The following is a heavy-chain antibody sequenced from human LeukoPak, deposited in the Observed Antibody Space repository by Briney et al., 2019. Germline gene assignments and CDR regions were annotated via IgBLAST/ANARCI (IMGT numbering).Heavy chain of an antibody. D-gene: IGHD3-22*01. CDR3: ARWEDSSGYYLFDY. J-gene: IGHJ4*02. V-gene: IGHV4-34*01. CDR1: GGSFSGYY. CDR2: INHSGST. Sequence: NPSETLSLTCAVYGGSFSGYYWSWIRQPPGKGLEWIGEINHSGSTNYNPSLKSRVTISVDTSKNQFSLKLSSVTAADTAVYYCARWEDSSGYYLFDYWGQGTLVTVSS.